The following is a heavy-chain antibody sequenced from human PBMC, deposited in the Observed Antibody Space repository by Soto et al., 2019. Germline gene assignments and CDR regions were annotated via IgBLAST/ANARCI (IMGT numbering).Heavy chain of an antibody. CDR1: GITFSNAW. Sequence: EVQLVESGGGLVKPGGSLRVSCAASGITFSNAWMTWVRQAPGKGLEWVGRIKSKIDGGTTDYGVPVKGRFTISRDDSKNTLYLQMNSQKTEDTAVYYCTTGRYSSSLYFDSWGQGTLVTVSS. CDR3: TTGRYSSSLYFDS. D-gene: IGHD6-6*01. CDR2: IKSKIDGGTT. J-gene: IGHJ4*02. V-gene: IGHV3-15*01.